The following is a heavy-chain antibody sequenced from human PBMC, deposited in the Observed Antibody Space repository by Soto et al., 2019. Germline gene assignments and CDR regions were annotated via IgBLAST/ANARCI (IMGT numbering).Heavy chain of an antibody. J-gene: IGHJ4*02. CDR2: INPASGST. V-gene: IGHV1-46*01. CDR3: ARDLSAGDH. CDR1: GYTFTHYY. D-gene: IGHD6-13*01. Sequence: QVQLVQSGAEVKKPGASVKLSCRTSGYTFTHYYIHWVRQDPGQGLEWLAIINPASGSTNYAQDCQGRLTLTMDTSTTTVYMELSGLRAEDTASFYCARDLSAGDHWGQGTLVTVSS.